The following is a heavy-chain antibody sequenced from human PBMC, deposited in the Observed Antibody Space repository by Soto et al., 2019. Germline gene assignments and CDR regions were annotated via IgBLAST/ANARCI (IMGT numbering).Heavy chain of an antibody. V-gene: IGHV4-4*07. CDR2: IYTSASI. D-gene: IGHD1-26*01. CDR1: GADINTYS. Sequence: SETLSLTCSVSGADINTYSWTWIRQPAGKGLEWIGRIYTSASINYNPSLKGRVTLSVDTSENQFSLRLTSVTAADTAVYYCVTVNLVGAAYYFDYWGPGTLVTVSS. CDR3: VTVNLVGAAYYFDY. J-gene: IGHJ4*02.